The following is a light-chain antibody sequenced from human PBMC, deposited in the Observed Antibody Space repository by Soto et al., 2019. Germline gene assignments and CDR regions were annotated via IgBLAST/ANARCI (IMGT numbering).Light chain of an antibody. CDR2: DAS. V-gene: IGKV1-33*01. CDR3: QQYDTLPLT. J-gene: IGKJ4*01. Sequence: DIQLTQSPSSLSASVGDRVTITCQASQDIRNFLNWYQHKPGKALKLLIYDASNLKAGVPSRFSGSGSGTTFTFTISSLQPEDIATYYCQQYDTLPLTFGGGTKVEIK. CDR1: QDIRNF.